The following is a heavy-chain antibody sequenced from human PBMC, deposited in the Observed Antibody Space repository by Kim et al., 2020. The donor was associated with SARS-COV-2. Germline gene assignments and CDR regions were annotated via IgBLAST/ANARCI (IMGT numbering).Heavy chain of an antibody. Sequence: GGSLRLSCAASGFTFSSYSMNWVRQAPGKGLEWVSSISSSSSYIYYADSVKGRFTISRDNAKNSLYLQMNSLRAEDTAVYYCARALSGYYPIDAFDIWGQGTMVTVSS. J-gene: IGHJ3*02. V-gene: IGHV3-21*01. CDR3: ARALSGYYPIDAFDI. D-gene: IGHD3-22*01. CDR1: GFTFSSYS. CDR2: ISSSSSYI.